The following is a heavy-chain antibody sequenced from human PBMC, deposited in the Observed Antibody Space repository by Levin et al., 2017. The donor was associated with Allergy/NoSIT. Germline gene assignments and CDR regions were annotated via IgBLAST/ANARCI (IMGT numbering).Heavy chain of an antibody. V-gene: IGHV3-21*04. Sequence: GGSLRLSCEASGFIFSHYSMNWVRQAPGKGLEWVSTISHIITDTHYADSVRGRFTISRDNSRNTLYLQMTNLRAEETATYYCSSYIQPHLDHWGRGGRVIVSS. CDR1: GFIFSHYS. D-gene: IGHD5-18*01. J-gene: IGHJ4*02. CDR3: SSYIQPHLDH. CDR2: ISHIITDT.